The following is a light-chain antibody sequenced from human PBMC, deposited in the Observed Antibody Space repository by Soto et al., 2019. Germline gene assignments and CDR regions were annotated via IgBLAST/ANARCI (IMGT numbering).Light chain of an antibody. CDR2: AAS. CDR1: ESINTN. V-gene: IGKV3-15*01. CDR3: QQYHKWPPVT. Sequence: EIVMTQSPATLSVSPGERATLSCRASESINTNLAWYQQRPGQAPRLPIYAASARATGVPDRFSGSGSGTEFTLTISSLRSEDFAVYYCQQYHKWPPVTFGGGTKLWI. J-gene: IGKJ4*01.